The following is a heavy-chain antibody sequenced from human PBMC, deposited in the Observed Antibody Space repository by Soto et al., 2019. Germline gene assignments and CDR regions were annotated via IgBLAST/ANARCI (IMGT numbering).Heavy chain of an antibody. CDR1: NGSISNYY. J-gene: IGHJ5*02. D-gene: IGHD6-25*01. Sequence: QVQLQESGPGLVKPSETLSLSCTVSNGSISNYYWKWIRRPAGKGLEWIGRVYSSGSASYNPSRRSRVTMSVDTSKNQYSLKLNSVTAADTAVYYCARSGHKECWFDPWGQGTLVTVSS. V-gene: IGHV4-4*07. CDR3: ARSGHKECWFDP. CDR2: VYSSGSA.